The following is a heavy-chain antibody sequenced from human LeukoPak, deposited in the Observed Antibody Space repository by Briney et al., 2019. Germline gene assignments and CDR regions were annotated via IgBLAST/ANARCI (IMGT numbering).Heavy chain of an antibody. CDR3: AKDQGIDYGDQLHY. V-gene: IGHV3-23*01. CDR1: GFTFRNYA. J-gene: IGHJ4*02. D-gene: IGHD4/OR15-4a*01. Sequence: GGSLRLSCAASGFTFRNYAMTWVRQAPGKGLEWVSGISGGGVRTYYGDSGKGRFTISRDNSKTTLYLQMNNLRADDTAVYYCAKDQGIDYGDQLHYWGQGTLVTVSS. CDR2: ISGGGVRT.